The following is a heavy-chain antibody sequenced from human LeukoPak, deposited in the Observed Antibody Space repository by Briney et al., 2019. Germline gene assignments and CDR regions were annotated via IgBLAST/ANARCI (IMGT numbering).Heavy chain of an antibody. V-gene: IGHV5-51*01. J-gene: IGHJ6*02. CDR2: IYPGDSDT. CDR1: GYSFTSYW. CDR3: TRHVSGTAITNYGMDV. Sequence: GESLKISCKGSGYSFTSYWIGWVRQMPGKGLEWVGIIYPGDSDTRYSPSFQGQVTISADKSISTAYLQWSSLKASDTAMYYCTRHVSGTAITNYGMDVWGQGTTVTVSS. D-gene: IGHD5-18*01.